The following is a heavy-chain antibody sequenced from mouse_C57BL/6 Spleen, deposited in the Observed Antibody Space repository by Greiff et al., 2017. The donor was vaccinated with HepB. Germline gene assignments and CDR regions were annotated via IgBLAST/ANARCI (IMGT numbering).Heavy chain of an antibody. CDR1: GYTFTSYW. Sequence: VQLQQPGAELVKPGASVKMSCKASGYTFTSYWITWVKQRTGQGLEWIGDIYPGSGSTNYNEKFKGKATLTVDTSSSTAYMQLSSLTSEDSAVYYCATESCWLRQGYWGQGTTLTVSS. CDR3: ATESCWLRQGY. V-gene: IGHV1-55*01. CDR2: IYPGSGST. D-gene: IGHD2-2*01. J-gene: IGHJ2*01.